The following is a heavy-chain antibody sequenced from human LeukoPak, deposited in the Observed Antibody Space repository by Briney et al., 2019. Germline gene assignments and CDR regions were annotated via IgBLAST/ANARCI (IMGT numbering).Heavy chain of an antibody. Sequence: PGRSLRLSCAASGFTFSSYAMHWVRQAPGKGLEWVAFVRSDGTTKYYADSVKGRFTISRDNSKNTMFLQMNSLRPEDTAVYYCAKDQPRAYFDYWGQGTLVTVSS. CDR1: GFTFSSYA. D-gene: IGHD2-2*01. J-gene: IGHJ4*02. CDR3: AKDQPRAYFDY. V-gene: IGHV3-30*02. CDR2: VRSDGTTK.